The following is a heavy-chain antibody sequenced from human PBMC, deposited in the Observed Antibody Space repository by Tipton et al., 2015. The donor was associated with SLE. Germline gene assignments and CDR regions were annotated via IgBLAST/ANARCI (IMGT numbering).Heavy chain of an antibody. CDR2: IYASGST. CDR1: GGSITNDNHY. CDR3: ARDTRDWFLSES. J-gene: IGHJ4*02. Sequence: TLSLTCTVSGGSITNDNHYWSWIRQPAGKGLEWIGRIYASGSTNYNPSLKSRLTISVDTFKNQFSLNLSSVTAADTAVYYCARDTRDWFLSESWGQGALVTVSS. D-gene: IGHD3-9*01. V-gene: IGHV4-61*02.